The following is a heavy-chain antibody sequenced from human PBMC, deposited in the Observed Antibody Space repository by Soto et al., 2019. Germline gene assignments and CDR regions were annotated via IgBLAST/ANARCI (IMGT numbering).Heavy chain of an antibody. CDR1: DFTFSNAW. V-gene: IGHV3-15*01. CDR2: IKSKTDGGTT. J-gene: IGHJ6*01. D-gene: IGHD3-3*01. Sequence: PGGALGLSCASSDFTFSNAWMGWVRQAPGKGLDWVGRIKSKTDGGTTDYAAPVKGRFTISRDDSKNTLYLQMKRLKTEDTAVYYCTTEGITIFGPGGYGMDVWGQGTTVTVSS. CDR3: TTEGITIFGPGGYGMDV.